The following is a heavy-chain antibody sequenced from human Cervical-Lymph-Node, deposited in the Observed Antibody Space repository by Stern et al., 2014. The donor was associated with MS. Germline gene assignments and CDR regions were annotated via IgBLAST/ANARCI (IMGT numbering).Heavy chain of an antibody. D-gene: IGHD1-26*01. V-gene: IGHV3-33*01. Sequence: QVQLVASGGGVVQPGRSLRLSCAASGFTFSSYGMHWVRQAPGKGLEWVAVIWYDGSNKYYADSVKGRFTISRDNSKNTLYLQMNSLRAEDTAVYYCARGGGSWGYFDYWGQGTLVTVSS. CDR2: IWYDGSNK. CDR1: GFTFSSYG. CDR3: ARGGGSWGYFDY. J-gene: IGHJ4*02.